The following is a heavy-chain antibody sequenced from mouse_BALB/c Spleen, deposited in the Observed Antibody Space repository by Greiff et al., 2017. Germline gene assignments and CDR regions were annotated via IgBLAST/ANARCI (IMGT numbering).Heavy chain of an antibody. Sequence: QVQLQQPGAELVKPGASVKLSCKASGYTFTSYWMHWVKQRPGQGLEWIGEIDPSDSYTNYNQKFKGKATLTVDKSSSTAYMQLSSLTSEDSAVYYCARSNYYRYEGYYFDYWGQGTTLTVSS. V-gene: IGHV1-69*02. CDR1: GYTFTSYW. D-gene: IGHD2-14*01. J-gene: IGHJ2*01. CDR3: ARSNYYRYEGYYFDY. CDR2: IDPSDSYT.